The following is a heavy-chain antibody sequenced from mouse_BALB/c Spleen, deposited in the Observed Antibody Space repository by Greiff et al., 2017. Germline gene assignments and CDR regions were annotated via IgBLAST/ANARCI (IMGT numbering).Heavy chain of an antibody. D-gene: IGHD2-3*01. CDR2: ISSGSSTI. V-gene: IGHV5-17*02. CDR1: GFTFSSFG. Sequence: EVQLVESGGGLVQPGGSRKLSCAASGFTFSSFGMHWVRQAPEKGLEWVAYISSGSSTIYYADTVKGRFTISRDNPKNTLFLQMTSLRSEDTAMYYCARSSIYDGYYPSWFAYWGQGTLVTVSA. CDR3: ARSSIYDGYYPSWFAY. J-gene: IGHJ3*01.